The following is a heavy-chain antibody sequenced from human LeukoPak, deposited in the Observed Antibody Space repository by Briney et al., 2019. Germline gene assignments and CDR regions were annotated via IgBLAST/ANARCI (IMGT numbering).Heavy chain of an antibody. Sequence: SETLSLTCAVCGGSFSGYYWSWIRQPPGKGLEWIGEINHSGSTNYNPSLKSRVTISVDTSKNQFSLKLSSVTAADTAMYYCARGYSYGTLYWFDPWGQGTLVTVSS. CDR2: INHSGST. J-gene: IGHJ5*02. V-gene: IGHV4-34*01. CDR1: GGSFSGYY. D-gene: IGHD5-18*01. CDR3: ARGYSYGTLYWFDP.